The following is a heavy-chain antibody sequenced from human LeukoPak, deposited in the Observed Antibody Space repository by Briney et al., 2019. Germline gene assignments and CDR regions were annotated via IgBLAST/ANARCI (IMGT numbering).Heavy chain of an antibody. Sequence: SETLSLTCSVSGGSISSHYWSWLRQPAGKGLEWIGHIYSDGSVNYSPSVRSRVTMSVDTSKNQFSLKLYFVTAADTAVFYCARGPAASGYFDYWDQGTLVTVSS. CDR2: IYSDGSV. V-gene: IGHV4-4*07. CDR1: GGSISSHY. J-gene: IGHJ4*02. D-gene: IGHD6-13*01. CDR3: ARGPAASGYFDY.